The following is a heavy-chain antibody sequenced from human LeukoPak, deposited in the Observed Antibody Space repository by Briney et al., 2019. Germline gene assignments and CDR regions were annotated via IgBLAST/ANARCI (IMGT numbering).Heavy chain of an antibody. CDR3: ARIRTCITTSCHFDY. CDR2: INLNSGAT. CDR1: GYTFTDYY. D-gene: IGHD2-2*01. Sequence: ASVKVSCKASGYTFTDYYMHWVRQAPGQGLEWMGWINLNSGATNSVQKFQGRVTMTRDTSISTAYIELSRLRSDDTAMYYCARIRTCITTSCHFDYWGQGTLVTVSS. V-gene: IGHV1-2*02. J-gene: IGHJ4*02.